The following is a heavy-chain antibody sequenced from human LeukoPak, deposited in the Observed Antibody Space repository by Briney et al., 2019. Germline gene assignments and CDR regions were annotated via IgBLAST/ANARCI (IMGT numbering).Heavy chain of an antibody. CDR3: ARRAGAYSHPYDY. CDR1: GFTFSNYA. CDR2: ISYDGSNK. J-gene: IGHJ4*02. D-gene: IGHD4/OR15-4a*01. V-gene: IGHV3-30*14. Sequence: GGSLRLSCAASGFTFSNYALHWVRQAPGKGLEWVAVISYDGSNKFYADSVRGRFTISRDNSKNTLYLQMNSLRAEDTAVYYCARRAGAYSHPYDYWGQGTLVTVSS.